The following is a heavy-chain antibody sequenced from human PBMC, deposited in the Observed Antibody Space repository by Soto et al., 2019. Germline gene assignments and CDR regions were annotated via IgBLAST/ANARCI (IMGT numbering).Heavy chain of an antibody. CDR2: MNAKSGDT. V-gene: IGHV1-8*01. CDR1: GYTFSDFD. Sequence: QAHLEQSGAEVKRPVASVKVSCKASGYTFSDFDINWLRQASGQGPEWMGWMNAKSGDTFFAQRFQGKFNVSWDTSLSTAYMEVGSLTSDDTAIYYCARGNPFNYAGFDVWGQGTTVAVSS. CDR3: ARGNPFNYAGFDV. J-gene: IGHJ6*02. D-gene: IGHD3-16*01.